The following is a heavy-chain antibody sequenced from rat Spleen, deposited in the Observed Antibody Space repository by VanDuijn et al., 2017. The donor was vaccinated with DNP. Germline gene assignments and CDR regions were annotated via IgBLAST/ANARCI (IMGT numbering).Heavy chain of an antibody. V-gene: IGHV5S13*01. Sequence: EVQLVESGGGLVQPGRSLKLSCAASGFTFSDYGMAWVRQAPTKGLEWIASITSGTGTTSYADAVKGRFTISRDNAKNTLYLQMNSLRSEDTATYYCARGRLYPHYAMDAWGQGTSVTVSS. CDR1: GFTFSDYG. CDR3: ARGRLYPHYAMDA. J-gene: IGHJ4*01. CDR2: ITSGTGTT. D-gene: IGHD1-2*01.